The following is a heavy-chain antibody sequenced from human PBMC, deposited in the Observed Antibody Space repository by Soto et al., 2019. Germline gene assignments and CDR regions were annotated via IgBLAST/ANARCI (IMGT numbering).Heavy chain of an antibody. J-gene: IGHJ6*02. CDR2: IIPIFGTA. Sequence: SVKVSCKASGGTFSSYAIRWVRQAPGQGLEWMGGIIPIFGTANYAQKFQGRVTITADESTSTAYMELSSLRSEDTAVYYCARDNLMSVTTWRGMDVWGQGTTVTVSS. CDR1: GGTFSSYA. D-gene: IGHD4-17*01. CDR3: ARDNLMSVTTWRGMDV. V-gene: IGHV1-69*13.